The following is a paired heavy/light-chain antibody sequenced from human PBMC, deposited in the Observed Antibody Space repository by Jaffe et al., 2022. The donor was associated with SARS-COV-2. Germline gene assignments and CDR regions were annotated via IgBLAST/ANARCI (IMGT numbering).Light chain of an antibody. CDR2: KSN. CDR1: SSNIGSNY. J-gene: IGLJ2*01. Sequence: QSVLTQPPSASGTPGQRVTISCSGSSSNIGSNYVYWYQQLPGTAPKLLIYKSNQRPSGVPDRFSGSKSGTSASLAISGLRSEDEADYYCAAWDDSLSGVVFGGGTKLTVL. V-gene: IGLV1-47*01. CDR3: AAWDDSLSGVV.
Heavy chain of an antibody. CDR3: ARHPNPDSSGYYSDRKKAPNS. CDR2: IYYSGST. CDR1: GGSISSSSYN. J-gene: IGHJ4*02. Sequence: QLQLQESGPGLVKPSETLSLTCTVSGGSISSSSYNWGWIRQPPGKGLEWIGTIYYSGSTYYNPSLKSRVTIFVDTSKNQFSLKLSSVTAADTAVYYCARHPNPDSSGYYSDRKKAPNSWGQGTLVTVSS. V-gene: IGHV4-39*01. D-gene: IGHD3-22*01.